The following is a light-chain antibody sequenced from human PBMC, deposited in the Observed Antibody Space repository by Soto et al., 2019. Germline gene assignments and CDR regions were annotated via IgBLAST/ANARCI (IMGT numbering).Light chain of an antibody. J-gene: IGKJ1*01. CDR3: HQRQSWPRT. CDR1: QSVRGN. V-gene: IGKV3-15*01. CDR2: GAS. Sequence: IVMTQSPASLSVSPGERATLSCRASQSVRGNLAWYQQKPGQSPRLLIYGASSRATGIPVRFSGSGSGTEFTLTITTLQSEAFAVYYCHQRQSWPRTFGQGTKV.